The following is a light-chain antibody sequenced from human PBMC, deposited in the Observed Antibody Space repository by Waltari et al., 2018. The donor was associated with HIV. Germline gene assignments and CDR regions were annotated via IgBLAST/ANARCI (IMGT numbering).Light chain of an antibody. CDR2: EVT. V-gene: IGLV2-14*01. CDR3: SSYANTNTVI. CDR1: TSDVGSYDF. Sequence: QSALTQPASVSGSPGQSITISCSVPTSDVGSYDFVSWYQQHPGKAPRLMIHEVTKRASGTSTRFSGSKSGKTAYLTISGLQSEDEGVYYCSSYANTNTVIFGGGTKLTVL. J-gene: IGLJ2*01.